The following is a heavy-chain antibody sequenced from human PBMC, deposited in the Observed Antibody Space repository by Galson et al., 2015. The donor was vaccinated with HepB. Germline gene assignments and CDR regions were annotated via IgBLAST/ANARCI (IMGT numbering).Heavy chain of an antibody. Sequence: LRLSCAASGFPYNTFWMSWVRQVPGQGLEWVATIKQDGSETYYGDSVKGRFTISRDNAKNSLYLQMDSLRVDDTAVYYCARDIGQSYDTYYPFDHWGQGARVTVSS. CDR2: IKQDGSET. CDR3: ARDIGQSYDTYYPFDH. V-gene: IGHV3-7*01. D-gene: IGHD3-10*01. CDR1: GFPYNTFW. J-gene: IGHJ4*02.